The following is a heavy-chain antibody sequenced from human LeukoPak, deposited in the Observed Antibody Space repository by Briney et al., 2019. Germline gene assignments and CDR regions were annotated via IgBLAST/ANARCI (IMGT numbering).Heavy chain of an antibody. CDR2: IYYSGST. CDR3: ARGTGDYGWFDP. D-gene: IGHD4-17*01. CDR1: GGSFSGYY. J-gene: IGHJ5*02. Sequence: SETLSLTCAVYGGSFSGYYWSWIRQPPGKGLEWIGYIYYSGSTYYNPSLKSRVTISVDTSKNQFSLKLSSVTAADTAVYYCARGTGDYGWFDPWGQGTLVTVSS. V-gene: IGHV4-34*09.